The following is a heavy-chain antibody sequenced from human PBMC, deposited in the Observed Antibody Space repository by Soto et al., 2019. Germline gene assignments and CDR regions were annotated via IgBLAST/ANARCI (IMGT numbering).Heavy chain of an antibody. CDR2: IYYSGST. V-gene: IGHV4-59*01. D-gene: IGHD3-16*01. J-gene: IGHJ6*02. Sequence: PSETLSLTCTVSGGSISSYYWSWIRQPPGKGLEWIGYIYYSGSTNYNPSLKSRVTISVDTSKNQFSLKLSSVTAADTAVYYCARAFTSGDYYYGMDVSGQGTTVTVSS. CDR1: GGSISSYY. CDR3: ARAFTSGDYYYGMDV.